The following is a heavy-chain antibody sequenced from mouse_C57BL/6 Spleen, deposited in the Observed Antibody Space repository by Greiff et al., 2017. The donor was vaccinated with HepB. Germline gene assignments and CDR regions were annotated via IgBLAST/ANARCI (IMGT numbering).Heavy chain of an antibody. CDR3: ASPETAQALFAY. Sequence: EVHLVESGPVLVKPGASVKMSCKASGYTFTDYYMNWVKQSHGKSLEWIGVINPYNGGTSYNQKFKGKATLTVDKSSSTAYMELNSLTSEDSAVYYCASPETAQALFAYWGQGTLVTVSA. J-gene: IGHJ3*01. CDR1: GYTFTDYY. D-gene: IGHD3-2*02. V-gene: IGHV1-19*01. CDR2: INPYNGGT.